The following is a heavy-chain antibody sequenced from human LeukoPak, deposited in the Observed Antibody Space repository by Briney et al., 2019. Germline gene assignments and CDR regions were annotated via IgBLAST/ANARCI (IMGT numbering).Heavy chain of an antibody. J-gene: IGHJ4*02. CDR2: IYYSWSN. V-gene: IGHV4-61*03. CDR3: ARGHYDSSGYWLSYFDY. CDR1: GGSISSRSYY. Sequence: SQTLSLTCTVSGGSISSRSYYWSWIRQPPGKALEWIGYIYYSWSNNYNPSLKSPVTISVNTFKHHFSLKLSSVTAADTAVYYCARGHYDSSGYWLSYFDYWGQGSLVSVSS. D-gene: IGHD3-22*01.